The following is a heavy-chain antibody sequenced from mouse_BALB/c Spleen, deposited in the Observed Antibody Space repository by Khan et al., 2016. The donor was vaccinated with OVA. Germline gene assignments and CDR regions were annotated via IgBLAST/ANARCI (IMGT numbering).Heavy chain of an antibody. V-gene: IGHV2-9*02. J-gene: IGHJ2*01. CDR2: IWAGGST. CDR3: ARLDDI. D-gene: IGHD2-3*01. Sequence: QVQLKESGPGLVAPSQSLSITCTVSGFSLTSYGVHWVRQPPGKGLEWLGVIWAGGSTNYNSALMSRLSISKDNSKSKVFLKMNSLQTDDTAMYCCARLDDIWGQGTTLTVSS. CDR1: GFSLTSYG.